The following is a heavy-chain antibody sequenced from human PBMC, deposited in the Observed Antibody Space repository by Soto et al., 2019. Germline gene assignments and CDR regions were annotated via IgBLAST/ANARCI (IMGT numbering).Heavy chain of an antibody. D-gene: IGHD2-15*01. Sequence: QVHLQESGPGQVRPSQTLSLSCSVSGGSISRGAYFWTWIRQFPGKGLEWIAYISYTGATYYNPSLKSRVTILAHTSKNQFSLKLNSVTSADTSVYYCARGGPVSVSPAWQLLGYFDYWGQGTLVTVSS. V-gene: IGHV4-31*03. CDR3: ARGGPVSVSPAWQLLGYFDY. CDR2: ISYTGAT. CDR1: GGSISRGAYF. J-gene: IGHJ4*02.